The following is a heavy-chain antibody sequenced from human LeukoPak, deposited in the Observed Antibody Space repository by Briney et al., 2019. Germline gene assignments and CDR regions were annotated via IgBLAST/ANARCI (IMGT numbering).Heavy chain of an antibody. CDR1: GYIFTDYY. D-gene: IGHD3-10*01. CDR3: AKSQYSFGSGSTRPLFDH. V-gene: IGHV1-2*02. Sequence: ASVKVSCKASGYIFTDYYIHWVRQARGQGLEWMGWINPSSGGTYFAQRFEARVTLTRDTSINTAYMEMRGLTSDDTAIYYCAKSQYSFGSGSTRPLFDHWGQGTLVTVSS. J-gene: IGHJ4*02. CDR2: INPSSGGT.